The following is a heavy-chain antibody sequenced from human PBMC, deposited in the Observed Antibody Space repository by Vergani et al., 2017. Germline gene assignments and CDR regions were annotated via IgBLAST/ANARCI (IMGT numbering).Heavy chain of an antibody. CDR2: IIPIFGTA. CDR3: AGGGITIFGVVRGGALDY. CDR1: GGTFSSYA. D-gene: IGHD3-3*01. V-gene: IGHV1-69*01. Sequence: QVQLVQSGAEVKKPGSSVKVSCKASGGTFSSYAISWVRQAPGQGLEWMGGIIPIFGTANYAQKFQGRVTITADESTSTAYMERSSLRSEDTAVYYCAGGGITIFGVVRGGALDYWGQGTLVTVSS. J-gene: IGHJ4*02.